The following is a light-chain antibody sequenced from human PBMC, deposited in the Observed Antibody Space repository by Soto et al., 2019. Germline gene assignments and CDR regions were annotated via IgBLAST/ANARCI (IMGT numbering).Light chain of an antibody. CDR1: SSNIGSNA. V-gene: IGLV1-44*01. CDR2: ANT. CDR3: AAWDDRLNGDV. Sequence: QSVLAQPPSASGTPGQRVTLSCFGSSSNIGSNAVNWYQQRPGTAPKLLMYANTKRPSGVPDRFSGSKSGTSASLAISGLQSEDEADYYCAAWDDRLNGDVFGTGTKLTVL. J-gene: IGLJ1*01.